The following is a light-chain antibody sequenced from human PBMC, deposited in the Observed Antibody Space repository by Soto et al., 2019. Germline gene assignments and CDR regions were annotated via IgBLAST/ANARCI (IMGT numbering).Light chain of an antibody. CDR1: QGIGSY. V-gene: IGKV1-9*01. CDR2: GAS. CDR3: QQLNTYPA. Sequence: DLPLTQSPSFLSASVGDRDIITCRASQGIGSYLGWYQQAPGKAPKLLIYGASTLQSGVPSRFSGSGSGTEFTLTISSLQPEDVATYYCQQLNTYPAFGGGTKVEI. J-gene: IGKJ4*01.